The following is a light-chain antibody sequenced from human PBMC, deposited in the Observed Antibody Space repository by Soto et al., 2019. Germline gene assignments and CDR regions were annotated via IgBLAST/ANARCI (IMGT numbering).Light chain of an antibody. J-gene: IGKJ5*01. Sequence: IVFTQCPGTLSLSPGERAPLSCRASQSVSSTYLTWYQQKPGQAPKFLIYGVSSRATGIPDRFSGSGSGTDFTLTISRLEPEDFAVYHCQQYGSSHLITFGHGTRLEIK. V-gene: IGKV3-20*01. CDR2: GVS. CDR3: QQYGSSHLIT. CDR1: QSVSSTY.